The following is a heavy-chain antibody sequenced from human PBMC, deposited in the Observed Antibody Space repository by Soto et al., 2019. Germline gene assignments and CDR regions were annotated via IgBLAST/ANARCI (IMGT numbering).Heavy chain of an antibody. CDR1: GFIFRSFA. Sequence: EVQLLGSGGGLVQPRGSLRVSCAASGFIFRSFAMSWVRQAPGNGLEWVSAITSRDSSTYYADSVKGRFTISRDNSKNTLYLQMNSLRVEDTAVYYCAKVSSYDDSSDDLYWGQGTLVTVSS. V-gene: IGHV3-23*01. CDR2: ITSRDSST. J-gene: IGHJ4*02. CDR3: AKVSSYDDSSDDLY. D-gene: IGHD3-22*01.